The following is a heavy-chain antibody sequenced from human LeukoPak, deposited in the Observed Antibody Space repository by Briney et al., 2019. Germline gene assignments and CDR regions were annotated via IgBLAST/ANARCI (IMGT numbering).Heavy chain of an antibody. D-gene: IGHD2-2*01. J-gene: IGHJ3*02. Sequence: GGSLRLSCAASGFTFSSFAMSWVRQAPGKGLEWVSAISGSGDNTYYANSVKGRFTISRDNSKNTLYLQMNSLRAEDTAVYYCAKDRGNQLLRAFDIWGQGTMVTVSS. CDR1: GFTFSSFA. CDR3: AKDRGNQLLRAFDI. V-gene: IGHV3-23*01. CDR2: ISGSGDNT.